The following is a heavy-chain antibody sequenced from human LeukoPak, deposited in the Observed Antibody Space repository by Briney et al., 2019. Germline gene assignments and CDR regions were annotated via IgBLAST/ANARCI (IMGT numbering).Heavy chain of an antibody. CDR1: GFTFSTYD. V-gene: IGHV3-21*01. J-gene: IGHJ3*02. CDR2: ISSAGSYI. D-gene: IGHD5-18*01. Sequence: VGSLRPSCAASGFTFSTYDMNWVRQAPGKGLEWVSSISSAGSYIYSADSVKGRFTISRDNARNSLYLQMSRLRAEDTAVYYCARAQGYSNAFDIWGQGTMVTVSS. CDR3: ARAQGYSNAFDI.